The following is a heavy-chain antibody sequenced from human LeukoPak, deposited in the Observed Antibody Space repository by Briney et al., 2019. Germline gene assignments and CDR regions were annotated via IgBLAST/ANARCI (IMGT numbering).Heavy chain of an antibody. V-gene: IGHV3-23*01. Sequence: GGSLRLSCAASGFSISNYAMSWVRQAPGKGLEWVSSISGSVGSTYCAASVKGRFTISRDNSKNTLYLQMNSLRAEDTAVYYCAKTLPSSWYSFDYWGQGTLVTVSS. CDR2: ISGSVGST. CDR1: GFSISNYA. D-gene: IGHD6-13*01. CDR3: AKTLPSSWYSFDY. J-gene: IGHJ4*02.